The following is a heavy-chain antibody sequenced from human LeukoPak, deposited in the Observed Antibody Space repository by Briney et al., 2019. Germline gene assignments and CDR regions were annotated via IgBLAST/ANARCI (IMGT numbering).Heavy chain of an antibody. CDR2: ISGSGGST. CDR3: AKVGSSSWYVRYNWFDP. V-gene: IGHV3-23*01. Sequence: GSLRLSCAAPGFTFSSYAMSWVRQAPGKGLEWVSAISGSGGSTYYADSVKGRFTISRDNSKNTLYLQMNSLRAEDTAVYYCAKVGSSSWYVRYNWFDPWDQGTLVTVSS. CDR1: GFTFSSYA. D-gene: IGHD6-13*01. J-gene: IGHJ5*02.